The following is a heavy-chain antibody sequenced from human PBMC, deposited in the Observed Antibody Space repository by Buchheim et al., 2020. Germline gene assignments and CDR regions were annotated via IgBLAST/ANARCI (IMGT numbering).Heavy chain of an antibody. Sequence: QVQLRESGPGLVKPSETLSLTCTVSGYSIISGYNWGWVRQPPGKGLEWIASIHESGTIYYNPSLQSRVSMSISTSKHQFSPNLSSVTATDTAVYYCARDRKNYGDYDLDFWGQGT. J-gene: IGHJ4*02. D-gene: IGHD4-17*01. CDR3: ARDRKNYGDYDLDF. V-gene: IGHV4-38-2*02. CDR1: GYSIISGYN. CDR2: IHESGTI.